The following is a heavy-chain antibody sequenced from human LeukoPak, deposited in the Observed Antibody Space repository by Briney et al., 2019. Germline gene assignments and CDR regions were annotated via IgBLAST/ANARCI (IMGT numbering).Heavy chain of an antibody. D-gene: IGHD6-13*01. CDR1: GFTFSSYA. J-gene: IGHJ4*02. CDR2: ISITGGST. V-gene: IGHV3-64*01. CDR3: ARDLLEIAADSYFDC. Sequence: QSGGSLRLSCAASGFTFSSYAMHWVRQAPGKGLEYVSSISITGGSTYYANSVQGRFTISRDNSKNTVYLQMGSLRAEDMAVYYCARDLLEIAADSYFDCWGQGTLVTVSS.